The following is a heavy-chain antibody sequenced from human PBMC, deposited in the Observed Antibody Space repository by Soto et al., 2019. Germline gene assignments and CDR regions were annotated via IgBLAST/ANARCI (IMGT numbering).Heavy chain of an antibody. D-gene: IGHD2-2*02. CDR3: ARVVVPAAIRGYYYYGMDV. CDR2: IYYSGST. V-gene: IGHV4-31*03. Sequence: SETLSLTCTVSGGSISSGGYYWSWIRQPPGKGLEWIGYIYYSGSTYYNPSLKSRVTISVDTSKNQFSLKLSSVTAADTAVYYCARVVVPAAIRGYYYYGMDVWGQGTTVTVSS. J-gene: IGHJ6*02. CDR1: GGSISSGGYY.